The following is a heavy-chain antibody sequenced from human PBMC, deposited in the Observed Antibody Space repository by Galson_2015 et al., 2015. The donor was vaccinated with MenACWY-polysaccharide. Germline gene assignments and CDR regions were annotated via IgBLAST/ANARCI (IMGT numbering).Heavy chain of an antibody. CDR1: GFTLSTYA. J-gene: IGHJ4*02. V-gene: IGHV3-30*18. Sequence: SLRLSCAASGFTLSTYAMHWVRQAPGQGLEWMSTISSSGGDKYYADSVKGRFTISRDNSNNTLYLEMSSLRAGDTAVYYCVKNGYTGSSYGYCGSCGQGTLGTVSS. CDR2: ISSSGGDK. D-gene: IGHD1-26*01. CDR3: VKNGYTGSSYGYCGS.